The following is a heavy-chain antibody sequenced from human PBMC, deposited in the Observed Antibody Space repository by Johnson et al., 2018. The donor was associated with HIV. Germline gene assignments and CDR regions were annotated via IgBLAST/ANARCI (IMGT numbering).Heavy chain of an antibody. Sequence: QVHLVEYGGGVVQPGRSLRLSCAASGFTFRTFPMHWVRQAPGKGLEWMAFISYNEDKKYYADSVKGRFTISRDNSKNILYLQMNSLRAEDTATYYCARLPSGYNRDTFNIWGQGTMVTVSS. J-gene: IGHJ3*02. D-gene: IGHD5-18*01. CDR3: ARLPSGYNRDTFNI. V-gene: IGHV3-30*04. CDR1: GFTFRTFP. CDR2: ISYNEDKK.